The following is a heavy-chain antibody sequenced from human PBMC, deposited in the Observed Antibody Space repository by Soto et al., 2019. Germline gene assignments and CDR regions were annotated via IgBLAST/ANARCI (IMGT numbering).Heavy chain of an antibody. J-gene: IGHJ4*02. CDR2: IYSGGST. D-gene: IGHD5-12*01. CDR3: ARENSGYDYYFDY. Sequence: GGSLRLSCAASGFTVSSNYMSWVRQAPGKGLEWVSVIYSGGSTYYADSVKGRFTISRDNSKNTLYLQMNSLRAEDTAVYYCARENSGYDYYFDYWGQGTLVTVSS. V-gene: IGHV3-66*01. CDR1: GFTVSSNY.